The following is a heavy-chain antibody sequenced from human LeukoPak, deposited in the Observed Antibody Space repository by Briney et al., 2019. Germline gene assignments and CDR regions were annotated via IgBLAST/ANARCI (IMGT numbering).Heavy chain of an antibody. CDR2: IYHSGST. D-gene: IGHD2-15*01. Sequence: PSETLSLTCTVSGYSISSGYYWGWIRQPPGKGLEWIGSIYHSGSTYSNPSLKSRVTISVDTSKNQFSLKLSSVTAADTAVYYCARGYCSGGSCYYAHYSFDYWGQGTLVTVSS. V-gene: IGHV4-38-2*02. CDR1: GYSISSGYY. CDR3: ARGYCSGGSCYYAHYSFDY. J-gene: IGHJ4*02.